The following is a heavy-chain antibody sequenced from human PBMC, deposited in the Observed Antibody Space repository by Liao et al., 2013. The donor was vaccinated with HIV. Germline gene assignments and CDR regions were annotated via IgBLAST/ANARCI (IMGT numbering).Heavy chain of an antibody. CDR1: GASITSGGYS. CDR2: IYQSGNA. CDR3: ASSIIMVRGVHKLDY. V-gene: IGHV4-30-2*01. J-gene: IGHJ4*02. Sequence: QVQLRESGSGLVKPSQTLSLTCVVSGASITSGGYSWIWIRQPPGKGLEWIGYIYQSGNAFYNPSLKSRVTMSVDRSKSQFSLNLTSVTATDTAVYYCASSIIMVRGVHKLDYWGQGTLVTVSS. D-gene: IGHD3-10*01.